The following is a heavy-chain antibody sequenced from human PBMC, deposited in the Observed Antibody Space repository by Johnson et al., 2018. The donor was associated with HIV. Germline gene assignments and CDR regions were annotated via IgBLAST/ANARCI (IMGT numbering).Heavy chain of an antibody. Sequence: VQLVESGGGVVQPGRSLRLSCAASGFTFSSYGMHWVRQAPAKGLEWVAFISYDGSNKYYRDSVKGRFTISRDNSKNTLYLQMNSLRAEDTAVYYCAKERAYIRTFDIWGQGTLVTVSS. CDR2: ISYDGSNK. J-gene: IGHJ3*02. CDR3: AKERAYIRTFDI. V-gene: IGHV3-30*18. CDR1: GFTFSSYG. D-gene: IGHD5-18*01.